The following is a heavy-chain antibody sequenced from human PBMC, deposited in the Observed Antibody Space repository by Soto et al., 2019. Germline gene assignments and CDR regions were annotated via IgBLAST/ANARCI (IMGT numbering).Heavy chain of an antibody. Sequence: EVQLLESGGGLVQPGGSLRLSCAASGFTFSSYAMSWVRQAPGKGLEWVSAISGSGGSTYYADSVKGRFTISRDNSKNXXYXQXXSLRAEDTAVYYCAKDVGDYYDSSGYYPTPWYFDLWGRGTLVTVSS. CDR2: ISGSGGST. CDR1: GFTFSSYA. CDR3: AKDVGDYYDSSGYYPTPWYFDL. J-gene: IGHJ2*01. V-gene: IGHV3-23*01. D-gene: IGHD3-22*01.